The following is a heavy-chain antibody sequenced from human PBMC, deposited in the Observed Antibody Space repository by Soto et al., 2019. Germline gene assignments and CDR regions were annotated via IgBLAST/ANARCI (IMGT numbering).Heavy chain of an antibody. CDR3: AIKSSAWGWFDP. Sequence: ETLSLTCTVSGGSISSSSYYWGWIRQPPGKGLEWIGSIYYTGSTYYSPSLKGRVTISVDSSKNQFSLKLSSVTAADTAVYHCAIKSSAWGWFDPWGQGTLVTVSS. CDR1: GGSISSSSYY. V-gene: IGHV4-39*01. D-gene: IGHD3-16*01. CDR2: IYYTGST. J-gene: IGHJ5*02.